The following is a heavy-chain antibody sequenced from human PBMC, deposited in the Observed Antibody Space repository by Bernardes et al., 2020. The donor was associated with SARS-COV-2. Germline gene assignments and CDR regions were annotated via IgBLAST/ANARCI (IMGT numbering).Heavy chain of an antibody. V-gene: IGHV1-18*01. J-gene: IGHJ4*02. D-gene: IGHD6-25*01. CDR2: ISAYNGNT. CDR3: ARDRGPTGYSSGRGRGGFDY. CDR1: GYTFTSYG. Sequence: ASVKVSCKASGYTFTSYGISWVRQAPGQGLEWMGWISAYNGNTNYAQKLQGRVTMTTDTSTSTAYMELRSLRSDDTAVYYCARDRGPTGYSSGRGRGGFDYWGQGTLVTVSS.